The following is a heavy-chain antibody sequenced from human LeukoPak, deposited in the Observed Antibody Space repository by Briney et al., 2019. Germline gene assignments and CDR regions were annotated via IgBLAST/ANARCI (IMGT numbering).Heavy chain of an antibody. Sequence: ASVKVSCKASGYTFTSYDINWVRQATGQGLEWMGWMNPNSGNTGYAQKFQGRVTMTRNTSISTAYMELSSLRSEDTAVYYCAVEYCSSISCLSDWGQGTLVTVSS. V-gene: IGHV1-8*01. CDR3: AVEYCSSISCLSD. D-gene: IGHD2-2*01. CDR1: GYTFTSYD. CDR2: MNPNSGNT. J-gene: IGHJ4*02.